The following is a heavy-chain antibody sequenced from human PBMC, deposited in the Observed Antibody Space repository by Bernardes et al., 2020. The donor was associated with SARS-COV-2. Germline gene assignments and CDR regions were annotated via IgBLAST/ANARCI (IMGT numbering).Heavy chain of an antibody. Sequence: GGSLRLSCVASGFTFTDHWMHWVRQAPGKGLVWVSRINRDGSSTNSADSVKGRFTISRDNAENTLYLQMDSLGADDTAVYYCARGLKVLGGVTDYFDHWGQGTLVTVSS. CDR1: GFTFTDHW. CDR3: ARGLKVLGGVTDYFDH. J-gene: IGHJ4*02. V-gene: IGHV3-74*01. D-gene: IGHD3-16*01. CDR2: INRDGSST.